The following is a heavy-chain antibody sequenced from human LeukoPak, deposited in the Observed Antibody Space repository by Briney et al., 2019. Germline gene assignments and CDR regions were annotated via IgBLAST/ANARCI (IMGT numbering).Heavy chain of an antibody. V-gene: IGHV5-51*01. CDR2: IYPGDSDT. CDR1: GSRFRSYW. CDR3: ARLGLGSGSSCDY. D-gene: IGHD3-10*01. Sequence: GESLKISCKGSGSRFRSYWIGWVRQMPGKGLEWMGIIYPGDSDTRYSPSFQGQVTISADKSISTAYLHWSSLKASDTAIYYCARLGLGSGSSCDYWGQGTLVIVSS. J-gene: IGHJ4*02.